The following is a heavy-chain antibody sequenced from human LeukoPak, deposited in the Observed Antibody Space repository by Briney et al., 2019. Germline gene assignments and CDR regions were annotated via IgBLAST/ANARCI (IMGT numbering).Heavy chain of an antibody. D-gene: IGHD3-10*01. J-gene: IGHJ5*01. Sequence: GGSLRLSCAASGFTFSSYGMHWVRQAPGKGLEWVAFIRYDGSNKYYADSVKGRFTISRDNSKNTPYLQMKTMTSEDTAVYYCGYYNSGSYSTPDSWGQGTQVTVSS. CDR3: GYYNSGSYSTPDS. CDR1: GFTFSSYG. CDR2: IRYDGSNK. V-gene: IGHV3-30*02.